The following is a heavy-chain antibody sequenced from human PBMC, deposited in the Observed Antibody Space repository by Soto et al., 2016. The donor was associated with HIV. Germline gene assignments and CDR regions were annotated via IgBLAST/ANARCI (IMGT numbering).Heavy chain of an antibody. Sequence: EVQLVESGGGLVQPGGSLRLSCAASGFTFSTYAMHWVRQAPGKGLEYVSAISDNGDKTYYASSVKGRFTVSRDNSKNTLFLQMGSLRAEDMAVYYCARAFGLGSTFDIWGQGTMVTVSS. J-gene: IGHJ3*02. V-gene: IGHV3-64*01. D-gene: IGHD3-16*01. CDR2: ISDNGDKT. CDR3: ARAFGLGSTFDI. CDR1: GFTFSTYA.